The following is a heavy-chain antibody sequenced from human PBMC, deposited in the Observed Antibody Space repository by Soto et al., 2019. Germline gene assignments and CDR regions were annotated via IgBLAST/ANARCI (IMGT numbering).Heavy chain of an antibody. CDR2: ISGSGST. J-gene: IGHJ6*03. CDR3: AKALRFTFTTGYYMDV. CDR1: GFTVSSYA. D-gene: IGHD3-16*01. Sequence: EVQLLQSWGGLVQPGGSLRLSCAASGFTVSSYAMSWVRHAPGKGLEWVSVISGSGSTYSADSVKGRFTISRDSSKNTVYLQMNSLRAEDTAVYYCAKALRFTFTTGYYMDVWGRGTSVTVSS. V-gene: IGHV3-23*01.